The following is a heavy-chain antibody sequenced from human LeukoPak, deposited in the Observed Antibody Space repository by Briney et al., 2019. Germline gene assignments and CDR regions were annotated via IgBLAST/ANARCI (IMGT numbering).Heavy chain of an antibody. CDR3: AKWGFLEWLLSMFDY. J-gene: IGHJ4*02. V-gene: IGHV3-23*01. CDR1: GFTFTSYA. D-gene: IGHD3-3*01. CDR2: ISGSGDKT. Sequence: GGSLRLSCAASGFTFTSYAMSWVRQAPGKGLEWVSAISGSGDKTCNADSVKGRFTISRDNSKNTVYLQMNSLRAEDTAVYYCAKWGFLEWLLSMFDYWGQGTLVTVSS.